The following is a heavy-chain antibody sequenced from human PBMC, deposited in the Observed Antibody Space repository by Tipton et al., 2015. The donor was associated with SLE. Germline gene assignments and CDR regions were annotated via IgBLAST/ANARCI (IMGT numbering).Heavy chain of an antibody. CDR3: AGSITMIVVVTDAFDI. Sequence: TLSLTCTVSGGSISSYYWIWIRQPPGKGLEWIGYIYYSGSTNYNPSLKSRVTISVDTSKNQFSLKLSSVTAADTAVYYCAGSITMIVVVTDAFDIWGQGTMVTVSS. CDR1: GGSISSYY. V-gene: IGHV4-59*01. D-gene: IGHD3-22*01. J-gene: IGHJ3*02. CDR2: IYYSGST.